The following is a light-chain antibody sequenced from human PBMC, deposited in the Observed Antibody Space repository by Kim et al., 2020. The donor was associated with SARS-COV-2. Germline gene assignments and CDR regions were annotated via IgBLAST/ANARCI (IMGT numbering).Light chain of an antibody. CDR1: SMW. J-gene: IGKJ1*01. CDR3: QQYNDFRT. Sequence: SMWLAWYQQKPGKAPNLLIYKASTLESGVPSRFSGSGFGTEFTLTISSLQPDDFATYYCQQYNDFRTFGQGTKVDIK. V-gene: IGKV1-5*03. CDR2: KAS.